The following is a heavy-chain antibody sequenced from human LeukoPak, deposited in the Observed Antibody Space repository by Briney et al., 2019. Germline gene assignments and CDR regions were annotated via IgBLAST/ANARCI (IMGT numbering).Heavy chain of an antibody. CDR3: ARNRSSSSWLDY. Sequence: AAVKVSCKASGYTFTSYGIGWVRQAPGQGLEWMGWISTYNGNTKHAQKLQGRVTMTTDTSTSTAYMELRSLRSDDTAVYYCARNRSSSSWLDYWGQGTLVTVSS. D-gene: IGHD6-13*01. CDR1: GYTFTSYG. J-gene: IGHJ4*02. V-gene: IGHV1-18*01. CDR2: ISTYNGNT.